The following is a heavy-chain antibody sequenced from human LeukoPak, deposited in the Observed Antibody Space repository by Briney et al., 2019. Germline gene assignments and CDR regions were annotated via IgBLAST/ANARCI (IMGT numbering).Heavy chain of an antibody. CDR1: GGSISSSSYY. CDR3: ARRLAPQPDGSGSYEVDY. V-gene: IGHV4-39*07. J-gene: IGHJ4*02. D-gene: IGHD3-10*01. Sequence: SETLSLTCTVSGGSISSSSYYWGWIRQPPGKGLEWIGSIYYSGSTYYNPSLKSRVTISVDTSKNQFSLKLSSVTAADTAVYYCARRLAPQPDGSGSYEVDYWGQGTLVTVSS. CDR2: IYYSGST.